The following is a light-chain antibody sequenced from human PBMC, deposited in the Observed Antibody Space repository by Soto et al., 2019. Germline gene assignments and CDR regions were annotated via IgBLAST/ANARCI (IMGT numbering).Light chain of an antibody. CDR1: QSISSY. J-gene: IGKJ5*01. CDR2: DAS. Sequence: EIVMTQSLAPLSFSPGARATLSCRASQSISSYLAWYQQKPGQSPTLLLYDASTRATGIPPRFSGSGSGTDFTLTISSLQPEDFAVYYCQQRSEWPPITVGQGTRLEIK. CDR3: QQRSEWPPIT. V-gene: IGKV3-11*01.